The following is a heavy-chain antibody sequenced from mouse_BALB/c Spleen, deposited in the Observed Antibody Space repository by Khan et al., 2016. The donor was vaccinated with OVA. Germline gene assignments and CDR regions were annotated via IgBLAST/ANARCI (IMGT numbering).Heavy chain of an antibody. CDR3: AREGYGGFAY. CDR2: ISDGGSNT. D-gene: IGHD1-1*02. V-gene: IGHV5-4*02. Sequence: EVELVESGGGLVKPGGSLKLSCAASGFTFSDYYMYWVRQTPEKRLEWVATISDGGSNTYYPDSVKGRFTISRDNSKNNLYLQMNSLTSEDTAMYFCAREGYGGFAYWGQGTLVTVSA. J-gene: IGHJ3*01. CDR1: GFTFSDYY.